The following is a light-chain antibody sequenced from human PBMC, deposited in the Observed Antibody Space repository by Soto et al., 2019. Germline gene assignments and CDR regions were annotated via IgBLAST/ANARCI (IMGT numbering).Light chain of an antibody. CDR1: QTINSIY. CDR3: EQYDSSPHT. Sequence: VLTQSPATLSLSPGERATLSCRASQTINSIYLSWYQQKPGQAPRLLIYGASSRETGIPDTFSGSGSGTDFTLTISRLEPEDFAVYYCEQYDSSPHTFGQGTKLEIK. CDR2: GAS. V-gene: IGKV3-20*01. J-gene: IGKJ2*01.